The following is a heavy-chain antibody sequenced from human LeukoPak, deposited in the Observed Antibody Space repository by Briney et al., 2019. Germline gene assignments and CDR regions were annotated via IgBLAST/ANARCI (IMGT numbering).Heavy chain of an antibody. J-gene: IGHJ4*02. CDR1: GGSFSGYY. CDR2: INHSGST. D-gene: IGHD5-12*01. CDR3: VRHDGRGGATMGALDS. V-gene: IGHV4-34*01. Sequence: SETLSLTCAVYGGSFSGYYWSWIRQPPGKGLEWIGEINHSGSTNYNPSLKSRVTISVDTSKNQFSLQLNSLTAADTAVYYCVRHDGRGGATMGALDSWGQGSLVTVSS.